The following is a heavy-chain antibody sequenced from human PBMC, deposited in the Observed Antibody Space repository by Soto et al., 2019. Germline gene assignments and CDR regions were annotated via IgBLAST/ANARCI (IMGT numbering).Heavy chain of an antibody. D-gene: IGHD3-10*01. Sequence: QLQLQESGPGLVKPSETLSLTCTVSGGSISSSSYYWGWIRQPPGKGLEWIGSIYYSGSTYYNPSLRSRVPISVDTSKNQFSLKLSSVTAADTAVYYCARDYYGSGSYYIPFDYWGQGTLVTVSS. CDR3: ARDYYGSGSYYIPFDY. V-gene: IGHV4-39*02. CDR1: GGSISSSSYY. J-gene: IGHJ4*02. CDR2: IYYSGST.